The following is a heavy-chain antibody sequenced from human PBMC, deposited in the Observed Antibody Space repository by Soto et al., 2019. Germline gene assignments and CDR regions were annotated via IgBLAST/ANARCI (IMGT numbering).Heavy chain of an antibody. Sequence: QGHLVQSGAEVRKPGASVKVSCKASGYTFTRHGISWVRQAPGQGLEWMGWISGYNGDTNYAQNLQGRVTMTIDTSTTTAYMELRPLTSDDTAVYYCAKNGQPPYYYYGLDVWGQGTTVTVSS. CDR3: AKNGQPPYYYYGLDV. J-gene: IGHJ6*02. D-gene: IGHD2-8*01. CDR1: GYTFTRHG. CDR2: ISGYNGDT. V-gene: IGHV1-18*01.